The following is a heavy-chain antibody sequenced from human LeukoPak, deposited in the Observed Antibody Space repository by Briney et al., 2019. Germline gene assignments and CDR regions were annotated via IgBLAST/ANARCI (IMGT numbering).Heavy chain of an antibody. Sequence: GGSLRLSCAASGFTFSRYWMTWVRQAPGKGREWVANIKQEGSEKYYVDSVKGRFTISRDNAKNSLYLQMNSLRAEDTAVYYCARDASSWYYWGQGALVTVSS. CDR2: IKQEGSEK. V-gene: IGHV3-7*05. D-gene: IGHD2-2*01. CDR3: ARDASSWYY. CDR1: GFTFSRYW. J-gene: IGHJ4*02.